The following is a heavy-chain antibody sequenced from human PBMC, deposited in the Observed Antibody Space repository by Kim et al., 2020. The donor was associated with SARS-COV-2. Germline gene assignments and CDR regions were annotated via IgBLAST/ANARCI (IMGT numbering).Heavy chain of an antibody. D-gene: IGHD6-13*01. J-gene: IGHJ4*02. Sequence: GSTYYPDSVKGRFTISRDNSKNTLYLQMTSLRAEDTAVYYCAKDSAADDYWGQGTLVTVSS. V-gene: IGHV3-23*01. CDR3: AKDSAADDY. CDR2: GST.